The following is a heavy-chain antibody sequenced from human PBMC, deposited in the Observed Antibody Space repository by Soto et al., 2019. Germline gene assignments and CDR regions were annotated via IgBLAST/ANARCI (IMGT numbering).Heavy chain of an antibody. V-gene: IGHV1-3*01. D-gene: IGHD6-6*01. Sequence: ASVKVSCKASGYTFTCYAMHWVRQAPGQRLEWMGWINAGNGNTKYSQKFQGRVTITRDTSASTAYMELSSLRSEDTAVYYCARASIAARRDGMDVWGQGTTVTVSS. CDR3: ARASIAARRDGMDV. CDR2: INAGNGNT. CDR1: GYTFTCYA. J-gene: IGHJ6*02.